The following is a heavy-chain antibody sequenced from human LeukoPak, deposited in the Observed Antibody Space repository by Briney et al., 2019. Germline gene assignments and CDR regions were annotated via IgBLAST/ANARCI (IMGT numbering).Heavy chain of an antibody. CDR3: VREDTPATANY. CDR1: GFTVSNSY. J-gene: IGHJ4*02. V-gene: IGHV3-23*01. CDR2: ISGGGDIT. D-gene: IGHD2-21*02. Sequence: GGSLRLSCAASGFTVSNSYLSWARQTPGKGLEWVSAISGGGDITYYADSVTGRFTISRDNSKDTLFLQMHSLRPGDTAVYYCVREDTPATANYWGQGTLVTISS.